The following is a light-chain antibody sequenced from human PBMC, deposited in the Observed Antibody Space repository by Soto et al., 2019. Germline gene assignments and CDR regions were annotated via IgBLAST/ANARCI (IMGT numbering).Light chain of an antibody. J-gene: IGLJ2*01. V-gene: IGLV1-44*01. CDR1: SSNIGSDT. CDR3: AARDDSLNGWV. CDR2: GDN. Sequence: QAVVTQPPSASGTPGQRVTIPCSGSSSNIGSDTVNWYQQLPGTAPKLLIYGDNQRPSGVPDRFSGSKSGTSASLAIVGLQSEDEADYYCAARDDSLNGWVFGGGTKLTVL.